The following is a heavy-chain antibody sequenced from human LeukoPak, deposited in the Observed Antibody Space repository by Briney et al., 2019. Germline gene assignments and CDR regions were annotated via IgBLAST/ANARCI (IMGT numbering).Heavy chain of an antibody. D-gene: IGHD6-19*01. Sequence: PGGSLRLSCGASSFTFSSYVMSWVRQAPGKGLEWVSTVSTTGGSTYYADSVKGRFTISRDNSKDTLCLQMNSLRAEDTAVYYCAKCSGWFVRGKDYYYYYMDVWGKGTTVTVSS. CDR2: VSTTGGST. CDR3: AKCSGWFVRGKDYYYYYMDV. CDR1: SFTFSSYV. J-gene: IGHJ6*03. V-gene: IGHV3-23*01.